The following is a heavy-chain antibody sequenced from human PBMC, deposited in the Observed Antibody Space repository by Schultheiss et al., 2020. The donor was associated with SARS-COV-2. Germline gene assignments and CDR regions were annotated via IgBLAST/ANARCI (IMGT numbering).Heavy chain of an antibody. CDR2: INHSGST. CDR3: ASEWGITYYYDSSGYYPPDY. Sequence: SETLSLTCTVSGGSISSSSYYWGWIRQPPGKGLEWIGEINHSGSTNYNPSLKSRVTISVDTSRNQFSLKLSSVTAADTAVYYCASEWGITYYYDSSGYYPPDYWGQGTLVTVSS. D-gene: IGHD3-22*01. V-gene: IGHV4-39*01. J-gene: IGHJ4*02. CDR1: GGSISSSSYY.